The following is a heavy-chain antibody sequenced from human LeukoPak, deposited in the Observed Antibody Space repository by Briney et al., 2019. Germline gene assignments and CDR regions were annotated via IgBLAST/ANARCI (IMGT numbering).Heavy chain of an antibody. V-gene: IGHV3-23*01. CDR3: AREGYCSSTSCYTLGDAFDI. CDR2: ISGSGGSA. CDR1: GFTFSSYA. D-gene: IGHD2-2*02. Sequence: GGSLRLSCAASGFTFSSYAMSWVRQAPGKGLEWVSAISGSGGSAYYADSVKGRFTISRDNSKNTLYLQMNSLRAEDTAVYYCAREGYCSSTSCYTLGDAFDIWGQGTMVTVSS. J-gene: IGHJ3*02.